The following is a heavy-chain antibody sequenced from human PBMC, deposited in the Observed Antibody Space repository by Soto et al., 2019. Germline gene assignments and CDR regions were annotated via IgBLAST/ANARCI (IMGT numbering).Heavy chain of an antibody. CDR3: ARGVNTENDAFDI. CDR1: GGSISSYY. Sequence: PSETLSLTCTVSGGSISSYYWSWIRQPPGKGLEWIGYIYYSGSTNYNPSLKSRVTISVDTSKNQFSLKLSSVTAADTAVYYCARGVNTENDAFDIWGQGTMVTVSS. CDR2: IYYSGST. J-gene: IGHJ3*02. D-gene: IGHD3-3*01. V-gene: IGHV4-59*01.